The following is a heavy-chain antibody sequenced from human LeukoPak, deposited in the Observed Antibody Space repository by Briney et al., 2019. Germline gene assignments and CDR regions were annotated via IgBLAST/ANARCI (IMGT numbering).Heavy chain of an antibody. V-gene: IGHV3-53*01. CDR1: GFAVGSKY. D-gene: IGHD3-10*01. CDR2: IYSGGST. Sequence: GGSLRLSCAASGFAVGSKYMSWVRQAPGKGLEWVSVIYSGGSTYYADSVKGRLNISRDNSKNTLYLQMSSLRAEDTAVYYCFYCYGSGSYYIDYWGQGTLVTVSS. CDR3: FYCYGSGSYYIDY. J-gene: IGHJ4*02.